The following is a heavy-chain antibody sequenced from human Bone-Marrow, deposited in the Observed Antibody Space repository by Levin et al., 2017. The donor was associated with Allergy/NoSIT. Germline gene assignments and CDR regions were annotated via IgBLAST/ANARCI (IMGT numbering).Heavy chain of an antibody. CDR1: GFTVSSNY. J-gene: IGHJ4*02. V-gene: IGHV3-66*02. CDR2: IYSGGST. Sequence: LSLTCAASGFTVSSNYMSWVRQAPGKGLEWVSVIYSGGSTYYADSVKGRFTISRDNSKNTLYLQMNSLRAEDTAVYYCARDRMKAAAVDYWGQGTLVTVSS. CDR3: ARDRMKAAAVDY. D-gene: IGHD6-13*01.